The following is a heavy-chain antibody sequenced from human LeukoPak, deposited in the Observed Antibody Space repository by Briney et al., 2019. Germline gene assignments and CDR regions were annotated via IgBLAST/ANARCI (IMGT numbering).Heavy chain of an antibody. CDR1: GYTFTSYG. Sequence: ASVKVSCRASGYTFTSYGISWVRQAPGQGLEWMGWISAYNGNTIYAQKLQGRVTMTTDTSTSTAYMELRSLRSDDTAVYYCARDFLPLVPAAVPIWFDPWGQGTLVTVSS. J-gene: IGHJ5*02. CDR3: ARDFLPLVPAAVPIWFDP. CDR2: ISAYNGNT. D-gene: IGHD2-2*01. V-gene: IGHV1-18*01.